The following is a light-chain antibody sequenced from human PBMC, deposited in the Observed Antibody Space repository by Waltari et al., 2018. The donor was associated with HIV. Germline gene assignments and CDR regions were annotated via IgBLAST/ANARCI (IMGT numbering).Light chain of an antibody. V-gene: IGKV3-15*01. CDR3: QQYNNWPWT. CDR2: GSS. J-gene: IGKJ1*01. CDR1: QSVRSG. Sequence: ELVMTQSPATLSVSPGERHTLSCRASQSVRSGLAWFQQKPGQGPRLLMYGSSIRATDIPARFSGSGSGTEFTLTINNLQSEDFAIYYCQQYNNWPWTFGQGTKVEI.